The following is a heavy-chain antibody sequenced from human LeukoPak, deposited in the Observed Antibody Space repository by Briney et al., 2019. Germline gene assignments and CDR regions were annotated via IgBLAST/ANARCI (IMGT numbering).Heavy chain of an antibody. CDR3: AKNGDRGAYCSGGSCYPYYYYMDV. CDR1: GFTFDKYG. Sequence: PGGSLRLSCAASGFTFDKYGMSWVRQAPGKGLEWVSAISASGGTTYYADSVKGHFTISRDNSKNTLYLQMNSLSAEDTAVYYCAKNGDRGAYCSGGSCYPYYYYMDVWGKGTTVTISS. V-gene: IGHV3-23*01. J-gene: IGHJ6*03. CDR2: ISASGGTT. D-gene: IGHD2-15*01.